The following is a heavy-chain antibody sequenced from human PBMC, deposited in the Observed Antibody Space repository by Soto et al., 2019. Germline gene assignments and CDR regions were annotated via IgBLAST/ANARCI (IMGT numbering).Heavy chain of an antibody. D-gene: IGHD5-12*01. Sequence: QVQLVESGGGVVQPGRSLRLSCAASGFTFSSYGMHWVRQAPGKGLEWVAVIWYDGSNKYYADSVKGRFTISRDNSKNTLSLQMNSLRAEDTAVYYCASVYSGYDSEDYWGQGTLVTVSS. J-gene: IGHJ4*02. CDR2: IWYDGSNK. CDR3: ASVYSGYDSEDY. V-gene: IGHV3-33*01. CDR1: GFTFSSYG.